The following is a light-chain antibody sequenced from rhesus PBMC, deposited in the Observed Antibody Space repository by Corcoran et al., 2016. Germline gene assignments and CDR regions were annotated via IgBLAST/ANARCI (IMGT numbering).Light chain of an antibody. Sequence: QAAPTQSPSVSGSPGQSVTISCSGTTSDIGAYYRVSWYQQHPGKAPKLLIYDVSKRPSGVSARFSGFKSGSTASLTISGLQAEDEADYYCCSHATSDIYIFGVGTRLTVL. V-gene: IGLV2-13*03. CDR3: CSHATSDIYI. J-gene: IGLJ1*01. CDR1: TSDIGAYYR. CDR2: DVS.